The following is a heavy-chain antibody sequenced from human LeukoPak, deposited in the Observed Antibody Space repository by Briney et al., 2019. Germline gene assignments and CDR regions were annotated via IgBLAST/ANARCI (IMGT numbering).Heavy chain of an antibody. CDR1: GGSFSGYY. CDR2: INHSGST. D-gene: IGHD3-22*01. J-gene: IGHJ4*02. Sequence: SETLSLTCAAYGGSFSGYYWSWIRQPPGKGLEWVGEINHSGSTNYNPSIKSRVTISVDTSKNQFSLKLSSVTAADTAVYYCARGGLTVKAAPNDYWGQGTLVTVSS. CDR3: ARGGLTVKAAPNDY. V-gene: IGHV4-34*01.